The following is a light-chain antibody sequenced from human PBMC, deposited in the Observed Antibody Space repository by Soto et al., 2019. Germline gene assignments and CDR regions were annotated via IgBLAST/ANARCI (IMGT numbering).Light chain of an antibody. J-gene: IGKJ2*01. CDR1: QSVSSN. V-gene: IGKV3-15*01. Sequence: EIVMTQSPATLSVSPGERATLSCRASQSVSSNLAWYQQKPGRAPRLLIYGASTRATGLPARFSGSGSGTEFTLNNSSLQSEDFGVYYCQQYNNWPPITFGQGTKLEIK. CDR3: QQYNNWPPIT. CDR2: GAS.